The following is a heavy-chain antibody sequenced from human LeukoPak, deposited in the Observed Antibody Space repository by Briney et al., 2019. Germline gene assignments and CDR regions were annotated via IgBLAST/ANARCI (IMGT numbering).Heavy chain of an antibody. Sequence: SETLSLTCNVSGGSISGYHWSWIRQPPGKGLEWLGYIYYSGSSNYNPSLKSRVTMSADTSKNQFSLKLSSVTAADTAVYYCVRVPRSYYYYYYMDVWGKGTTVTVSS. V-gene: IGHV4-59*01. CDR3: VRVPRSYYYYYYMDV. J-gene: IGHJ6*03. CDR2: IYYSGSS. CDR1: GGSISGYH.